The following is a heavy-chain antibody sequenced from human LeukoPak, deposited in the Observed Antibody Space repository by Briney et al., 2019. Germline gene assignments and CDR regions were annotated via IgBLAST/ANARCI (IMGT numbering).Heavy chain of an antibody. CDR1: GFTFSSYA. J-gene: IGHJ1*01. CDR3: ARQPLPQYSSGWYPEYFQH. CDR2: ISGSGGST. Sequence: GGSLRLSCAASGFTFSSYAMSWVRQAPGKGLEWVSAISGSGGSTYYADSVKGRFTISRDNSKNTLYLQMNSLRAEDTAVYYCARQPLPQYSSGWYPEYFQHWGQGTLVTVSS. D-gene: IGHD6-19*01. V-gene: IGHV3-23*01.